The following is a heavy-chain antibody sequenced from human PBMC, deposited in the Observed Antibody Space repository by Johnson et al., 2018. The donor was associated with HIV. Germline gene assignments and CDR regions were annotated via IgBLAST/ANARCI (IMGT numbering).Heavy chain of an antibody. D-gene: IGHD3-16*01. CDR1: GFTFSSYA. CDR3: TRWGSTVALDI. Sequence: QVQLVESGGGVVQPGRSLRLSCAASGFTFSSYAMHWVRQAPGKGLEWVAVISYDGSNKYYADSVKGRFTISRDNSKNTLYLQMNSLRAEDTAVYYCTRWGSTVALDIWGQGTMVTVSS. V-gene: IGHV3-30*14. J-gene: IGHJ3*02. CDR2: ISYDGSNK.